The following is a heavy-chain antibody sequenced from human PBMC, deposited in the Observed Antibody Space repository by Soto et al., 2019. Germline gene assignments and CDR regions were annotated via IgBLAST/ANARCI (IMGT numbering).Heavy chain of an antibody. V-gene: IGHV4-39*07. CDR2: IYHSGSS. CDR1: GGSISSSSYY. CDR3: TRGNHY. J-gene: IGHJ4*02. Sequence: SETLSLTCAVSGGSISSSSYYWGRIRQPPGKGLEWIGGIYHSGSSNYNPSLKSRVTISVDTSKNQFSLKLISVTAADTAVYYCTRGNHYWGQGTLVTVSS.